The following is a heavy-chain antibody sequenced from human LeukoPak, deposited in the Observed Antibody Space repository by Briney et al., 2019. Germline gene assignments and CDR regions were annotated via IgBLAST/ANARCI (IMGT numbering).Heavy chain of an antibody. CDR1: GFTFSSYG. CDR2: IWYDGSNK. D-gene: IGHD3-10*01. J-gene: IGHJ4*02. Sequence: GSLRLSCAASGFTFSSYGMHWVRQAPGKGLEWVAVIWYDGSNKYYADSVKGRFTISRDNSKNTLYLQMNSLRAEDTAVYYCARDRGYYGSGSYFDYWGQGTLVTVSS. V-gene: IGHV3-33*01. CDR3: ARDRGYYGSGSYFDY.